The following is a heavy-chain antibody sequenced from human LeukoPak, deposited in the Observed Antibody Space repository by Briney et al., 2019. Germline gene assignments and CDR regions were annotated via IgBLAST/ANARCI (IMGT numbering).Heavy chain of an antibody. V-gene: IGHV4-4*07. Sequence: SETLSLTCTVSGASISSYYYNWIRQTAGRGLEWIGRLYISGSTGYNPSLKSRAIISVDTSMNQFSLKLSSVTAADTGVYFCARDLSGSLYFDYWGQGVLLTVSS. CDR2: LYISGST. J-gene: IGHJ4*02. D-gene: IGHD3-10*01. CDR3: ARDLSGSLYFDY. CDR1: GASISSYY.